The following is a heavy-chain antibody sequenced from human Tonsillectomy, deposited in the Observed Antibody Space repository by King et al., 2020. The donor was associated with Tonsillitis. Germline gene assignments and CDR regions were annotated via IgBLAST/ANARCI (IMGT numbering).Heavy chain of an antibody. D-gene: IGHD3-22*01. J-gene: IGHJ4*02. CDR3: ARSFYDYDSNGYYSLDY. Sequence: VQLVESGGDLVQPGGSLRLSCAASGFTFSNYAMNWVRQAPGKGLEWVSTISGSGRSTYYADSVKGRFTISRDNSKNTLYLQMSSRRAEDTAVYYCARSFYDYDSNGYYSLDYGGQGALVTVSS. V-gene: IGHV3-23*04. CDR1: GFTFSNYA. CDR2: ISGSGRST.